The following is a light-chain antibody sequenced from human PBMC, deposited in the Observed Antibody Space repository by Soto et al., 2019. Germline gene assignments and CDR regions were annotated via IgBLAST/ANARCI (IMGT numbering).Light chain of an antibody. CDR2: AAS. CDR1: QGISSY. J-gene: IGKJ4*01. V-gene: IGKV1-9*01. Sequence: IQLTQSPSSLSASIGDRVTITCRASQGISSYLAWYQQKPGKAPKLLIYAASTLQRGVASRFSGSGSGTDVTLTISSLQPEDFATYYCQQLNSYPPTFGGGTKVEIK. CDR3: QQLNSYPPT.